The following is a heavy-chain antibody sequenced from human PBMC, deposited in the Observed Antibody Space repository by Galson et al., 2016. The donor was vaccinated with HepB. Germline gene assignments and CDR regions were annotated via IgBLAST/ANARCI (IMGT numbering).Heavy chain of an antibody. Sequence: SLRLSCAASGFTFSSYTMNWVRQAPGNGLEWVSYISSSSSSIYYADSVKGRFTIARDNAKNSLYLQMNSQTADDTAIYYCVQGSTAPAVWDKGTTVTVSS. CDR2: ISSSSSSI. V-gene: IGHV3-48*01. CDR3: VQGSTAPAV. CDR1: GFTFSSYT. J-gene: IGHJ6*04. D-gene: IGHD2-2*01.